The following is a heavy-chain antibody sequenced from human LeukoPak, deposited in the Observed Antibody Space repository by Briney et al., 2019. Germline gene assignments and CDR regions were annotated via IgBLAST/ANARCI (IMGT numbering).Heavy chain of an antibody. Sequence: SETLSLTCTVSGGSISSGDYYWSWIRQPPGKGLEWIGYIYYSGSTNYNPSLKSRVTISVDTSKNQFSLKLSSVTAADTAVYYCARVDYGSGSYYFDYWGQGTLVTVSS. CDR3: ARVDYGSGSYYFDY. CDR2: IYYSGST. J-gene: IGHJ4*02. D-gene: IGHD3-10*01. CDR1: GGSISSGDYY. V-gene: IGHV4-61*08.